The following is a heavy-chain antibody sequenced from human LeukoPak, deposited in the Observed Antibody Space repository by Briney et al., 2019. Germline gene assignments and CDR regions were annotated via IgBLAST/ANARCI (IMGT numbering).Heavy chain of an antibody. CDR1: GFTFSNFD. Sequence: GGSLRLSCAASGFTFSNFDMHWVRQAPGKGLEWVAFIRYDGNNQYFADSVKGRFTISRDSSKNTLYLQMNSLRAEDTAVYYCAKDGISSYDYWGQGTLVTVSS. CDR3: AKDGISSYDY. CDR2: IRYDGNNQ. J-gene: IGHJ4*02. V-gene: IGHV3-30*02. D-gene: IGHD1-26*01.